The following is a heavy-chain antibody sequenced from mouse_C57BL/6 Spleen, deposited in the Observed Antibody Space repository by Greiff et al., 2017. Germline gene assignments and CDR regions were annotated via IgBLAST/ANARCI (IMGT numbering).Heavy chain of an antibody. CDR3: ARGDYDYFDY. V-gene: IGHV1-66*01. CDR2: IYPGSGNT. J-gene: IGHJ2*01. CDR1: GYSFTSYY. Sequence: QVQLQQSGPELVKPGASVKISCKASGYSFTSYYIHWVKQTPGQGLEWIGWIYPGSGNTTYHEKFKGKATLTADTSSRTAYMQLSSLTSEDSAVYYCARGDYDYFDYWGQGTTRTVSS. D-gene: IGHD2-4*01.